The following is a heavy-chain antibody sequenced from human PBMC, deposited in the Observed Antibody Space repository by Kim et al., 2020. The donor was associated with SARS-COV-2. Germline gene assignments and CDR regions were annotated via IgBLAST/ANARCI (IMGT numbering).Heavy chain of an antibody. CDR2: ISAYNGNT. V-gene: IGHV1-18*01. Sequence: ASVKVSCKASGYTFTSYGISWVRQAPGQGLEWMGWISAYNGNTNYAQKLQGRVTMTTDTSTSTAYMELRSLRSDDTAVYYCARVPYYYDSSGYYEDYYFDYWGQGTLVTVSS. J-gene: IGHJ4*02. CDR3: ARVPYYYDSSGYYEDYYFDY. CDR1: GYTFTSYG. D-gene: IGHD3-22*01.